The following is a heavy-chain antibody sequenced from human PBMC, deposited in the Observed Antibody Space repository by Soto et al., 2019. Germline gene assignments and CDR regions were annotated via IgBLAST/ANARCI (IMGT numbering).Heavy chain of an antibody. Sequence: SETLSLTCTVSGGSISSSSYYWGWIRQPPGKGLEWIGSIYYSGSTHYNPSLKSRVTISVDTSKNQFSLKLSSATAADTAVYYCARHITYYYDSSGWGSAFDIWGQGTMVTVSS. CDR1: GGSISSSSYY. V-gene: IGHV4-39*01. J-gene: IGHJ3*02. CDR2: IYYSGST. CDR3: ARHITYYYDSSGWGSAFDI. D-gene: IGHD3-22*01.